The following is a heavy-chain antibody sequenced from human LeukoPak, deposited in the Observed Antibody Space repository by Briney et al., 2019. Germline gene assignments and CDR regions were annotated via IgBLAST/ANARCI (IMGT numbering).Heavy chain of an antibody. CDR3: ARDLYSSGPFDY. J-gene: IGHJ4*02. CDR2: IYHAGNT. CDR1: GGSISSSNW. V-gene: IGHV4-4*02. D-gene: IGHD6-19*01. Sequence: PSETLSLTCAVSGGSISSSNWWTWVRQPPGKGLEWIGEIYHAGNTNYNPSLKSRVTMSVDTSKNQFSLKLSSVTAADTAVYYCARDLYSSGPFDYWGQGTLVTVSS.